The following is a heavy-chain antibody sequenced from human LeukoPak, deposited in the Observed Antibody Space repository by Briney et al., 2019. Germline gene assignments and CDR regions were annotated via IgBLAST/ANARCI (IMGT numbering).Heavy chain of an antibody. V-gene: IGHV4-39*07. CDR1: GGSISSSSYY. J-gene: IGHJ6*02. CDR2: IYYSGST. Sequence: PSETLSLTCTVSGGSISSSSYYWGWIRQPPGKGLEWIGSIYYSGSTYYNPSLKSRVTISVDTSKNQFSLKLSSVTAADTAVYYCARDENFTDGMDVWGQGTTVTVSS. D-gene: IGHD1-7*01. CDR3: ARDENFTDGMDV.